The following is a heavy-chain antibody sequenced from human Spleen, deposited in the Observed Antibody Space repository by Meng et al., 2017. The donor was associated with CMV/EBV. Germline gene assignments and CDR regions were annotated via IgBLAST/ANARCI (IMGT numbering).Heavy chain of an antibody. Sequence: ASVKVSCKASGYTFTSYYLHWVRQAPGQGLEWMGWINPNSGGTNYAQKFQGRVTMTRDTSISTAYMELSRLRSDDTAVYYCARGVEPGTWWFDPWGQGTLVTVS. CDR3: ARGVEPGTWWFDP. CDR1: GYTFTSYY. CDR2: INPNSGGT. D-gene: IGHD1/OR15-1a*01. V-gene: IGHV1-2*02. J-gene: IGHJ5*02.